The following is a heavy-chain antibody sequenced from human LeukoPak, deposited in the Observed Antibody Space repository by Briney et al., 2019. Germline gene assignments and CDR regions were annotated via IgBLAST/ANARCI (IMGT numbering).Heavy chain of an antibody. CDR3: TADRGSGNYYDF. Sequence: SETLSLTCTVTGYSIRSNYYWSWVRQPPGRRLEWIATIHHSGTTYYNPSLKSRVTISVDTSKNQFSLKVNSVTAADAAIYYCTADRGSGNYYDFWGQGALVTVSS. CDR2: IHHSGTT. D-gene: IGHD3-10*01. V-gene: IGHV4-38-2*02. J-gene: IGHJ4*02. CDR1: GYSIRSNYY.